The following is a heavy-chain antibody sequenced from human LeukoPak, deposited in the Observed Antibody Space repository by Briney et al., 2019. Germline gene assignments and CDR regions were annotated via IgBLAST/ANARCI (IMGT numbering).Heavy chain of an antibody. Sequence: GGSLRLSCVASGFRFSDFGMHWVRQAPGKWLEWVAVIFYDRGKKFYADSVEGRFTISSDNSKDTLYLQMNSLRDEDTAVYYCAKGDNYKPLYFDNWGQGSLVTVSA. J-gene: IGHJ4*02. V-gene: IGHV3-33*06. CDR2: IFYDRGKK. CDR1: GFRFSDFG. CDR3: AKGDNYKPLYFDN. D-gene: IGHD1-20*01.